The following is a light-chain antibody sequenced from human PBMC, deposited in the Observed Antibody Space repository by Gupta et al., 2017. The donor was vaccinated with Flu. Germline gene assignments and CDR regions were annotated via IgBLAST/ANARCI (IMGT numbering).Light chain of an antibody. CDR1: SSTIGSND. CDR3: AVWDNSMKGL. CDR2: DND. J-gene: IGLJ3*02. V-gene: IGLV1-44*01. Sequence: QSVVTQPPSVSATPGQTVTISCLGSSSTIGSNDVFWYRQDPGAAPKLLIFDNDQRPSGVPDRFSGSKSGTAASLDISGLQDEEESDYYCAVWDNSMKGLFGGGIKLTVL.